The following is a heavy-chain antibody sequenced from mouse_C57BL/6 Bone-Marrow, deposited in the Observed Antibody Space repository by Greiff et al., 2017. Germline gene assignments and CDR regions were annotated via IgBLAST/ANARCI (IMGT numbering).Heavy chain of an antibody. V-gene: IGHV1-26*01. Sequence: EVQLQQSGPELVKPGASVKISCKASGYTFTDYYMNWVQQSHGKSLEWIGAISPNNGGTSYNQKLKGKAPLTVAGSSSPAYMELRSLTSEDSAVYYGARRGSSQYYFAYWGQGTTLTVSA. J-gene: IGHJ2*01. CDR2: ISPNNGGT. D-gene: IGHD1-1*01. CDR3: ARRGSSQYYFAY. CDR1: GYTFTDYY.